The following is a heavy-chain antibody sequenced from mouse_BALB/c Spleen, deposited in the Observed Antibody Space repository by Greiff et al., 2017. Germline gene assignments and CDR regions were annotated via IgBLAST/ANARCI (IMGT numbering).Heavy chain of an antibody. CDR2: IDTSDSYT. V-gene: IGHV1-69*01. CDR3: ARYYGSAWFAY. D-gene: IGHD1-1*01. Sequence: VQLQQPGAELVMPGASVKMSCKASGYTFTDYWMHWVKQRPGQGLEWIGAIDTSDSYTSYNQKFKGKATLTVDESSSTAYMQLSSLTSEDSAVYYCARYYGSAWFAYWGQGTLVTVSA. J-gene: IGHJ3*01. CDR1: GYTFTDYW.